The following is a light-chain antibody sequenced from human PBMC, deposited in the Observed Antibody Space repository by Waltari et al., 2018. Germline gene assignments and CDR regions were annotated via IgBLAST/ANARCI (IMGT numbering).Light chain of an antibody. CDR2: EAT. J-gene: IGKJ2*01. Sequence: ETTLTQSPAFMSATPRDKVNISCRASQDIGDEMNWYQQKPGEGAIFIIQEATTLVPGIPPRFSGSGYGTDFTLTINNIQSEDVASYFCLEHDNFPTHTFGQGTKLEIK. CDR1: QDIGDE. CDR3: LEHDNFPTHT. V-gene: IGKV5-2*01.